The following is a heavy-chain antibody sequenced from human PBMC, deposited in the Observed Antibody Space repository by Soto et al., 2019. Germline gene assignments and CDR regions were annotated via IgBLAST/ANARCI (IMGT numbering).Heavy chain of an antibody. V-gene: IGHV4-39*01. D-gene: IGHD1-26*01. CDR2: IYYSGST. J-gene: IGHJ4*02. Sequence: SETLSLTCTVSGGSISSSSYYWGWIRQPPGKGLEWIGSIYYSGSTYYNPSLKSRVTISVDTSKNQFSLKLSSVTAADTAVYYCARGGSYGFTGFDYWGQGTLVTVSA. CDR3: ARGGSYGFTGFDY. CDR1: GGSISSSSYY.